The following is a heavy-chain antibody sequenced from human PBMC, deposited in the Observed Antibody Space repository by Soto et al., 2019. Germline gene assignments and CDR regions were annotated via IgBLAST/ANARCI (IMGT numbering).Heavy chain of an antibody. CDR2: ISYDGSNK. Sequence: PGGSLRLSCAASGFTFSSYGMHWVRQAPGKGLEWVAVISYDGSNKYYADSVKGRFTISRDNSKNTLYLQMNSLRAEDTAVYYCAKVSSPGLVATIFLDYWGQGTLVTVSS. CDR3: AKVSSPGLVATIFLDY. V-gene: IGHV3-30*18. CDR1: GFTFSSYG. D-gene: IGHD5-12*01. J-gene: IGHJ4*02.